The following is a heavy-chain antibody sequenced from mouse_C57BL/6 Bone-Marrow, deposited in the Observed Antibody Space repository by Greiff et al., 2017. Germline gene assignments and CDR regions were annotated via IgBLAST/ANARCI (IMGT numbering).Heavy chain of an antibody. D-gene: IGHD1-1*01. V-gene: IGHV14-4*01. Sequence: ESGAELVRPGASVKLSCTASGFNIKDDYMNWVKQRPEQGLEWIGWIDPENGDTEYASKIQGKATLTADNSSNTAYLQHICLTSEETAVYYCSTIATVVYWYFDVWDTGTTVTVSS. J-gene: IGHJ1*03. CDR3: STIATVVYWYFDV. CDR2: IDPENGDT. CDR1: GFNIKDDY.